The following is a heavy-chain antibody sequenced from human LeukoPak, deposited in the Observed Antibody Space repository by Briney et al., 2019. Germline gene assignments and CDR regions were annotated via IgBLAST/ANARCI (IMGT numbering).Heavy chain of an antibody. Sequence: SETLSLTCAVSGGSISSSNWWSWVRQLPGKGLEWIGEIYHSGSTNYNSSLKSRVTISVDKSKNQFSLKLSSVTAADTAVYYCARVVRGVYYYYYGMDVWGQRTTVTVSS. D-gene: IGHD3-10*02. CDR2: IYHSGST. J-gene: IGHJ6*02. V-gene: IGHV4-4*02. CDR3: ARVVRGVYYYYYGMDV. CDR1: GGSISSSNW.